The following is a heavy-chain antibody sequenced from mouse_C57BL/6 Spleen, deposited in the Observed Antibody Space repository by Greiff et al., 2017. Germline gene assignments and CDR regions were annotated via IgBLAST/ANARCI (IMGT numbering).Heavy chain of an antibody. CDR1: GYTFTSYW. V-gene: IGHV1-55*01. CDR2: IYPGSGST. CDR3: ARGGNYYGSSYGYCDV. Sequence: QVQLQQPGAELVKPGASVKMSCKASGYTFTSYWITWVKQRPGQGLEWIGDIYPGSGSTNYNEKFKSKATLTVDTSSSTAYMQLSSLTSEDSAVYYCARGGNYYGSSYGYCDVRGTGATVTDSS. D-gene: IGHD1-1*01. J-gene: IGHJ1*03.